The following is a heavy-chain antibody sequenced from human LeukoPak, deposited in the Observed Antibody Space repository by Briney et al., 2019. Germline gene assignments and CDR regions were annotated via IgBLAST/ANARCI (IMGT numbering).Heavy chain of an antibody. CDR2: TYHSGST. CDR3: AREARGMAINAHDAFDI. CDR1: GGSIGGGDYH. Sequence: SETLSLTCTVSGGSIGGGDYHWSWIRQYPGKGLEWIGYTYHSGSTYYNPSLKSRLTISVDTSKNQFSLKLTSLTAADTAVYYCAREARGMAINAHDAFDIWGQGTMVTVSS. V-gene: IGHV4-31*03. D-gene: IGHD5-24*01. J-gene: IGHJ3*02.